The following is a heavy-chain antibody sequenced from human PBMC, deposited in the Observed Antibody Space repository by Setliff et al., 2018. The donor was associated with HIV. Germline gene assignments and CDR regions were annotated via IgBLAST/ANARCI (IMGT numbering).Heavy chain of an antibody. CDR3: ARERPGDHYESTGYQLADWFDP. Sequence: GASVKVSCKASGYTFTGYYMHWVRQAPGQGLEWMAMVSPFDDGTNYAQKFQGRVTMTRDTSTSTVYMEVSSLRSEDPAVYYCARERPGDHYESTGYQLADWFDPWGQGTLVTVSS. CDR1: GYTFTGYY. V-gene: IGHV1-46*01. J-gene: IGHJ5*02. CDR2: VSPFDDGT. D-gene: IGHD3-22*01.